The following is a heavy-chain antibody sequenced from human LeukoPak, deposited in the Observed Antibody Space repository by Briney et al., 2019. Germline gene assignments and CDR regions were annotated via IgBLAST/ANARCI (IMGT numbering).Heavy chain of an antibody. CDR2: LYYTGTS. J-gene: IGHJ4*02. CDR3: AKEPSV. V-gene: IGHV4-59*01. Sequence: PSETLSLTCSVSGDSFINYYSSWIRQSREKGLEVTGYLYYTGTSKYNPSLESRVFMSVDTSKNQFSLRLTSVTVADTAVYYCAKEPSVWGQGILVTVSS. CDR1: GDSFINYY.